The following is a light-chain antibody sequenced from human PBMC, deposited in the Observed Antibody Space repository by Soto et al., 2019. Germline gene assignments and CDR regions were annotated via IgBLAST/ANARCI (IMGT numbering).Light chain of an antibody. CDR1: SSDVGYYNY. Sequence: QSALTQPASVSGSPGQSITISCTGSSSDVGYYNYVSWYQQHLGKAPKLMIYEVSNRPSGVPDRFSGSKSGNTAFLTISGLQAEDEADYYCSSYSSSSTYVFGTGTKVTVL. CDR3: SSYSSSSTYV. CDR2: EVS. J-gene: IGLJ1*01. V-gene: IGLV2-14*01.